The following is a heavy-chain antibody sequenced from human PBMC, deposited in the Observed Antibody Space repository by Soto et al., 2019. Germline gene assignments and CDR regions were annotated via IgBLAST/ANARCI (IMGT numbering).Heavy chain of an antibody. CDR2: IYYSGST. CDR1: GGSISSGDYY. CDR3: AREVIRSIAAAGRPLRNYYYGMDV. Sequence: PPETLSLTCTVAGGSISSGDYYWSWIRQPPGKGLEWIAYIYYSGSTYYNPSLKSRVTISVDTSKNQFSLKLSSVTAADTAVYYCAREVIRSIAAAGRPLRNYYYGMDVWGQGTTVPVSS. D-gene: IGHD6-13*01. J-gene: IGHJ6*02. V-gene: IGHV4-30-4*01.